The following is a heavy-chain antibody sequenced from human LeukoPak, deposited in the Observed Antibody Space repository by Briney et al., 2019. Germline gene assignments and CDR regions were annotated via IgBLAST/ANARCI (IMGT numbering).Heavy chain of an antibody. Sequence: ASVEVSCKASGGTFSSYAISWVRQAPGQGLEWMGGIIPIFGTANYAQKFQGRVTITADESTSTAYMELSSLRSEDTAVYYCARVVEPAAMELRFDPWGQGTLVTVSS. V-gene: IGHV1-69*13. CDR1: GGTFSSYA. CDR2: IIPIFGTA. CDR3: ARVVEPAAMELRFDP. D-gene: IGHD2-2*01. J-gene: IGHJ5*02.